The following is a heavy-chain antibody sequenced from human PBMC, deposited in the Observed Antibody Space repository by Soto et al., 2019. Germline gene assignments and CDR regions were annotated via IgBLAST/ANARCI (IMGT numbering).Heavy chain of an antibody. CDR2: ISGSGGST. D-gene: IGHD6-6*01. CDR1: GFTFSSYA. Sequence: EVQLLESGGGLVQPGGSLRLSCAASGFTFSSYAMSWVRQAPGKGLEWVSAISGSGGSTYYADSVKGRFTISRDNSKKTLYLQMNSLRAEDTAVYYYAKDLILLYSSSDFDYWGQGTLVTVSS. CDR3: AKDLILLYSSSDFDY. J-gene: IGHJ4*02. V-gene: IGHV3-23*01.